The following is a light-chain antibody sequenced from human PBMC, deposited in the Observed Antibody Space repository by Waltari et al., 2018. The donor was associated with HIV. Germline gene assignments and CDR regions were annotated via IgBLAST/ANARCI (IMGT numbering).Light chain of an antibody. Sequence: QSALTQPASVSGSPGQSITISCTGTSSDGGGYNLVSCYQQHPGKAPKLMIYEVSKRPSGVSNRFSGSKSGNTASLTISGLQAEDEADYYCCAYAGSTTYVIFGGGTKLTVL. J-gene: IGLJ2*01. CDR1: SSDGGGYNL. CDR3: CAYAGSTTYVI. V-gene: IGLV2-23*02. CDR2: EVS.